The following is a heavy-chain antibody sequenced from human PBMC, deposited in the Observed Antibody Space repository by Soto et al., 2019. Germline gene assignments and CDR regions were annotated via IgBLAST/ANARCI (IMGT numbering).Heavy chain of an antibody. Sequence: ASETLSLTCSVSGGSMSEYFWSWIRQSPGKGLEWIGYIYYLGSTDYNPSRKSRVTISVDTSKRQFSLRLTSVTAADTAVYYCARDGYDGSGSPYPAYWGPGTQVTVSS. V-gene: IGHV4-59*01. CDR3: ARDGYDGSGSPYPAY. CDR1: GGSMSEYF. CDR2: IYYLGST. D-gene: IGHD3-10*01. J-gene: IGHJ4*02.